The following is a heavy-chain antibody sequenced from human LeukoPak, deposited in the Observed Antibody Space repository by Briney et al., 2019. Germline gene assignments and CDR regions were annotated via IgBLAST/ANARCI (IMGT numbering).Heavy chain of an antibody. D-gene: IGHD6-13*01. J-gene: IGHJ6*03. CDR2: INHSEST. CDR3: ARDTAAATSFDYYYMDV. CDR1: GGSISSYY. Sequence: SETLSLTCTVSGGSISSYYWSWIRQPPGKGLEWIGEINHSESTNYNPSLKSRVTISVDTSKNQFSLKLSSVTAADTAVYYCARDTAAATSFDYYYMDVWGKGTTVTISS. V-gene: IGHV4-34*01.